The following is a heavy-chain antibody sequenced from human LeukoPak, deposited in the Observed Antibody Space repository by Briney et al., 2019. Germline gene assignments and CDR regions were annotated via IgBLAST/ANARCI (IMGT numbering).Heavy chain of an antibody. CDR2: INGEGRST. CDR3: AREAHSGYSSGDDAFDI. CDR1: GFTFSIYW. D-gene: IGHD6-19*01. Sequence: RGGSLRLSCAASGFTFSIYWMQWVRQARGGGRVWVSRINGEGRSTSHADSVKGRLTISRDNAKNPLYLQMNSLRAEDTAVYYCAREAHSGYSSGDDAFDIWGQGTMVTVSS. V-gene: IGHV3-74*01. J-gene: IGHJ3*02.